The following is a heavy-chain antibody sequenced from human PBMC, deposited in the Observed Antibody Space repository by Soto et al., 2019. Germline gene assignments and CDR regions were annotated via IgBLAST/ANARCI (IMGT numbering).Heavy chain of an antibody. CDR3: AKGAVAPTFPLDY. CDR1: GFTFDDYT. V-gene: IGHV3-43*01. CDR2: ISWDGGST. J-gene: IGHJ4*02. Sequence: GGSLRLSCAASGFTFDDYTMHWGRQAPGKGLEWVSLISWDGGSTYYADSVKGRFTISRDNSKNSLYLQMNSLRTEDTALYYRAKGAVAPTFPLDYWGQGTLVTVSS. D-gene: IGHD6-19*01.